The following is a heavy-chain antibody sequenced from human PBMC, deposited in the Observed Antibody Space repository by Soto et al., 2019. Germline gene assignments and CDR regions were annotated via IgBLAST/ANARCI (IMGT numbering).Heavy chain of an antibody. CDR2: ISPYSGDT. CDR1: GYTFFTYD. V-gene: IGHV1-18*01. CDR3: ASNHVLTTSENWFDP. Sequence: QVHLVQSGVEVKTPGASVKVSCQASGYTFFTYDISWVRQAPGQGLEWMGWISPYSGDTKYAQKFQGRVTMTTDTSTTTAYLELRSLRSDATAVYYCASNHVLTTSENWFDPWGQGTLVHVSS. J-gene: IGHJ5*02. D-gene: IGHD3-3*01.